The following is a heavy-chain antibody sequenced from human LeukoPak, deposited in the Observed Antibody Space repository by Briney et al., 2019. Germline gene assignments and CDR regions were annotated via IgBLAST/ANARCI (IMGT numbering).Heavy chain of an antibody. CDR1: GGTFSSYA. CDR2: IIPILGTA. J-gene: IGHJ4*02. Sequence: SVKVSCKASGGTFSSYAISWVRQAPGQGLEWMGGIIPILGTANYAQKFQGRVTITADESTSTAYMELSSLRSEDTAVYYCARDPDQSGYGLFDYWGQGTLVTVSS. D-gene: IGHD5-12*01. CDR3: ARDPDQSGYGLFDY. V-gene: IGHV1-69*01.